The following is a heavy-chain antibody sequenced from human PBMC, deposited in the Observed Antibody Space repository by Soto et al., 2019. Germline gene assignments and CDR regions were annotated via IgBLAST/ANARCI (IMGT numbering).Heavy chain of an antibody. V-gene: IGHV3-48*04. CDR3: ARDKDWAFDY. D-gene: IGHD3-9*01. Sequence: GGSLRLSCVASGFTFSRYSIVWVRQAPGKGLEWVSYIFTTGTTMYYADSVKGRFTVSRDNAKNSVFLLLNSLRAEDTAVYYCARDKDWAFDYWGQGTLVTVSS. J-gene: IGHJ4*02. CDR1: GFTFSRYS. CDR2: IFTTGTTM.